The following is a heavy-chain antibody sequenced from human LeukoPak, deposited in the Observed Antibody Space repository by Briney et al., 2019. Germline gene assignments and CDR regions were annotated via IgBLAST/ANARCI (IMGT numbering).Heavy chain of an antibody. D-gene: IGHD6-19*01. CDR3: ARESGEQWLVHPGGNAFDI. Sequence: GGSLRLSCAASGFTFSSYAMHWVRQAPGEGLEYVSAISSNGGSTYYANSVKGRFTISRDNSKNTLYLQMGSLRAEDMAVYYCARESGEQWLVHPGGNAFDIWGQGTMVTVSS. CDR1: GFTFSSYA. V-gene: IGHV3-64*01. J-gene: IGHJ3*02. CDR2: ISSNGGST.